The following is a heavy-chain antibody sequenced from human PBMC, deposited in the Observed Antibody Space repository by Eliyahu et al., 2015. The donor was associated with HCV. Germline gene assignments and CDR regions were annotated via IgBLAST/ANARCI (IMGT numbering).Heavy chain of an antibody. CDR1: GGTFSSYA. D-gene: IGHD1-26*01. CDR2: IIPIFGIA. CDR3: ARDGEVGATTPPDY. V-gene: IGHV1-69*04. J-gene: IGHJ4*02. Sequence: QVQLVQSGAEVKKPGSSVKVSCKASGGTFSSYAISWVRQAPGQGLEWMGRIIPIFGIANYAQKFQGRVTITADKSTSTAYMELSSLRSEDTAVYYCARDGEVGATTPPDYWGQGTLVTVSS.